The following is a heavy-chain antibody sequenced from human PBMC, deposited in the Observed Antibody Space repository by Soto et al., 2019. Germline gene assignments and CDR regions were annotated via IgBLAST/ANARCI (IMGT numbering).Heavy chain of an antibody. J-gene: IGHJ2*01. V-gene: IGHV3-30-3*01. D-gene: IGHD1-26*01. CDR2: ISYDGSNK. CDR3: ARDNKVGRYTRHPRHWYFDL. Sequence: QVQLVESGGGVVQPGRSLRLSCAASGFTFSSYAMHWVRQAPGKGLEWVAVISYDGSNKYYADSVKGRFTISIDNSKDTLYLQMNSLRAEDTAVYYCARDNKVGRYTRHPRHWYFDLWGRGTLVTVSS. CDR1: GFTFSSYA.